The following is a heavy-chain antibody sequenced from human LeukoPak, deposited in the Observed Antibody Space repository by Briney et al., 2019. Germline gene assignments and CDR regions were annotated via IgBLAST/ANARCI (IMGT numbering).Heavy chain of an antibody. Sequence: GGSLRLSCAVSGFTFSSYSMSWVRQAPGKGLEWVANIKQDGSEKYYVDSVKGRFTISRDNAKNSLYLQMNSLRAEDTAMYYCARDHIVGATNFDDWGQGTLVTVSS. J-gene: IGHJ4*02. CDR1: GFTFSSYS. V-gene: IGHV3-7*01. D-gene: IGHD1-26*01. CDR3: ARDHIVGATNFDD. CDR2: IKQDGSEK.